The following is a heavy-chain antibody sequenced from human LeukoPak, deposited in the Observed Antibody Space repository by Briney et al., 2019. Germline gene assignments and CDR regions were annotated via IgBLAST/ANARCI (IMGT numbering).Heavy chain of an antibody. CDR2: VFSSGST. CDR1: GVSMRSYY. V-gene: IGHV4-59*01. J-gene: IGHJ4*02. Sequence: SETLSLTCTVSGVSMRSYYWSWIRQPPGKGLEWIAYVFSSGSTDYNPSLKSRVTMSVVTSRNQFSLNLRSVTAADTAVYYCTRGGWLRFDYWGQGILVTVSS. CDR3: TRGGWLRFDY. D-gene: IGHD5-12*01.